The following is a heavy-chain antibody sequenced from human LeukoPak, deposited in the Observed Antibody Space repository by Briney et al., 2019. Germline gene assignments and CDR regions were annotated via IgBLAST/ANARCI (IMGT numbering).Heavy chain of an antibody. CDR1: GYTFTTYS. CDR3: ARQSVGADAFDI. J-gene: IGHJ3*02. D-gene: IGHD1-26*01. V-gene: IGHV1-3*01. Sequence: ASVKVSCKTSGYTFTTYSIHWVRQAPGQGLEWMAWINVGNGNTKYSQNFQGRLTITTDTSASTAYMELSSLRSEDTAVYYCARQSVGADAFDIWGQGTMVTVSS. CDR2: INVGNGNT.